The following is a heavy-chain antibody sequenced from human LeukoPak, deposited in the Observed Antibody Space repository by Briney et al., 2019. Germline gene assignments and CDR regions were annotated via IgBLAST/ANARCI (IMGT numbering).Heavy chain of an antibody. CDR3: ARNTVGATGYYYYYMDV. V-gene: IGHV2-70*11. Sequence: SGPTLVNPTQTLTLTCTFSGFSLSTSGMCVSWIRQPPGKALEWLARIDWDDDKYYSTSLKTRPTISKDTSKNQVVLTMTNMDPVDTATYYCARNTVGATGYYYYYMDVWGKETTVTVSS. J-gene: IGHJ6*03. D-gene: IGHD1-26*01. CDR2: IDWDDDK. CDR1: GFSLSTSGMC.